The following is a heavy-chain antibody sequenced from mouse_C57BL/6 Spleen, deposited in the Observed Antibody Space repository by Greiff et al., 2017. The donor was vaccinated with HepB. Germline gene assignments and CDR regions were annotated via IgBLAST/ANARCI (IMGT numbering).Heavy chain of an antibody. J-gene: IGHJ3*01. CDR1: GFTFSSYA. Sequence: EVKLVESGGGLVKPGGSLKLSCAASGFTFSSYAMSWVRQTPEKRLEWVATISDGGSYTYYPDNVKGRFTISRDNAKNNLYLQMSHLKSEDTAMYYCAREEGLTGTYPFAYWGQGTLVTVSA. V-gene: IGHV5-4*01. CDR3: AREEGLTGTYPFAY. D-gene: IGHD4-1*01. CDR2: ISDGGSYT.